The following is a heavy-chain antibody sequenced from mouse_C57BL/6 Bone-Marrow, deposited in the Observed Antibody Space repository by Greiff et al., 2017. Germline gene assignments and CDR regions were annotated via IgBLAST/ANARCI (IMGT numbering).Heavy chain of an antibody. V-gene: IGHV1-55*01. CDR1: GYTFTSYW. Sequence: QVQLQQPGAELVKPGASVKMSCKASGYTFTSYWITWVKQRPGQGLEWIGDIYPGSGSTNYNEKFKSKATLTVDTSSSTAYMQLSNLTSQDSAVYYCARPYYSNYWYFDVWGTGTTVTVSS. D-gene: IGHD2-5*01. CDR2: IYPGSGST. J-gene: IGHJ1*03. CDR3: ARPYYSNYWYFDV.